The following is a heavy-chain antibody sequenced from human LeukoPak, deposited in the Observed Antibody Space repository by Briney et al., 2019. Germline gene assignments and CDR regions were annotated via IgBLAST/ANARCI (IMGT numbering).Heavy chain of an antibody. Sequence: ASVKVSCKASGHTFTSYYMHWVRQAPGQGLEWMGIINPSGGSTSYAQKFQGRVTMTRDTSTSTVYMELSSLRSEDTAVYYCARDPDALGYCSGGSCPISDVYWGQGTLVTVSS. CDR3: ARDPDALGYCSGGSCPISDVY. CDR2: INPSGGST. J-gene: IGHJ4*02. D-gene: IGHD2-15*01. CDR1: GHTFTSYY. V-gene: IGHV1-46*01.